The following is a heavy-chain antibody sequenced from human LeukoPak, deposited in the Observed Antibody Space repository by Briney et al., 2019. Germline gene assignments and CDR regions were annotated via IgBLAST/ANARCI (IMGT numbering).Heavy chain of an antibody. D-gene: IGHD6-13*01. Sequence: PSETLSLTCTVSGGSISSYYWSWIRQPPGKGLEWIGYIYYSGSTNYNPSLKSRVTISVDTSKNQFSLKLSSVTAADTAVYYCARDLWRIAAAGTHYYYGMDVWGQGTTVTVSS. CDR2: IYYSGST. CDR1: GGSISSYY. V-gene: IGHV4-59*01. J-gene: IGHJ6*02. CDR3: ARDLWRIAAAGTHYYYGMDV.